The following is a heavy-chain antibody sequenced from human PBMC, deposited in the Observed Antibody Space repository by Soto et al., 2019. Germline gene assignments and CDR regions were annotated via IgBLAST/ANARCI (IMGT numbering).Heavy chain of an antibody. V-gene: IGHV3-48*01. D-gene: IGHD6-13*01. CDR3: ARDQEASWYTRYSDY. J-gene: IGHJ4*02. Sequence: EVQLVESGGGLVQPGGSLRLSCAASGFTFSIYNMNWVRQAPGKGLEWVSYISSSSSIIYYADSVKGRFTISRDDAKNSLYLQMNILRAEDTAVYFCARDQEASWYTRYSDYWGQGTLVTVSS. CDR2: ISSSSSII. CDR1: GFTFSIYN.